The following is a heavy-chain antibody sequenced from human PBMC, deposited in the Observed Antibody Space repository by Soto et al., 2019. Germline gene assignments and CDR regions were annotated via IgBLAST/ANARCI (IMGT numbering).Heavy chain of an antibody. D-gene: IGHD3-22*01. CDR2: IYYSGST. CDR3: ASYRYYYDCSGPRNFQDV. J-gene: IGHJ6*01. CDR1: GGSISSSSYY. V-gene: IGHV4-39*01. Sequence: SETLSLTCTVSGGSISSSSYYWGWIRQPPGKGLEWIGSIYYSGSTYYNPSLKSRVTISVDTSKNQFSLKLSSVTAADTAVCYCASYRYYYDCSGPRNFQDVWGQGTRVTVSS.